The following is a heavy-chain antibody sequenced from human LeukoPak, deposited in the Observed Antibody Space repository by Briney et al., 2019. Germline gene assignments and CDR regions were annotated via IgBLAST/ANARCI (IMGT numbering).Heavy chain of an antibody. CDR2: IYYLGNT. CDR1: GGSISSSSYH. Sequence: PSETLSLTCTVSGGSISSSSYHWGWIRQPPGKGLEWIGSIYYLGNTYHNPSLKSRLTISVDTSKNEFSLKLTSVSAADSAVYYCARLIEGTPADSWGQGTLVTLSS. J-gene: IGHJ4*02. CDR3: ARLIEGTPADS. V-gene: IGHV4-39*01. D-gene: IGHD1-14*01.